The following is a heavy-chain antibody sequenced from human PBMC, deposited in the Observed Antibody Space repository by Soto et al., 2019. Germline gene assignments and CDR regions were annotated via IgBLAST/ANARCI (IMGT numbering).Heavy chain of an antibody. CDR2: IDPSDSYT. D-gene: IGHD2-15*01. CDR3: ERHKDIVVVLAATPYMGFDP. Sequence: PGESLKISCKGSGYSFTSYWISGVRQMPGKGLEWMGRIDPSDSYTNYSPSFQGHVTISADKSISTAYLQWSSLKASDNAMYYCERHKDIVVVLAATPYMGFDPWGQGTLVTVSS. CDR1: GYSFTSYW. J-gene: IGHJ5*02. V-gene: IGHV5-10-1*01.